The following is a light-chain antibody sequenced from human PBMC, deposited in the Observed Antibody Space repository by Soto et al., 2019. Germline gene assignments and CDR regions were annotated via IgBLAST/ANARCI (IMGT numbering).Light chain of an antibody. J-gene: IGLJ1*01. Sequence: QSALTQPASVSGSPGQSITVSCTGTSSDIGGYNYVSWYQHHPGKAPQLIIYEVNLRPSGVSDRFSAPKSGDTASLTISGLQAGDEADYYCCSYSTSNTHNYVFGTGTKVTVL. CDR3: CSYSTSNTHNYV. V-gene: IGLV2-14*01. CDR1: SSDIGGYNY. CDR2: EVN.